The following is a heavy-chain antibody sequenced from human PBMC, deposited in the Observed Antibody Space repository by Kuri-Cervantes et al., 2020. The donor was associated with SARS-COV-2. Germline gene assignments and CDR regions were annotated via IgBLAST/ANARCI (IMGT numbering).Heavy chain of an antibody. CDR3: ARVSSSGWYRFDP. CDR2: IYYSGST. V-gene: IGHV4-59*01. Sequence: GSLRLSCTVSGGSISGYYWSWIRQPPGKGLEWIGYIYYSGSTNYNPSLKSRVAISVDTSKNQFSLKLSSVTAADTAVYYCARVSSSGWYRFDPWGQGTLVTVSS. CDR1: GGSISGYY. J-gene: IGHJ5*02. D-gene: IGHD6-19*01.